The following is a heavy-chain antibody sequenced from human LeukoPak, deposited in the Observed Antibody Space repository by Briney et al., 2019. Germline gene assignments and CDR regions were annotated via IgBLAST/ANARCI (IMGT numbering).Heavy chain of an antibody. CDR2: IYYSGST. CDR3: ARREYSSSSGSDYFDY. V-gene: IGHV4-59*08. CDR1: GGSISSYY. Sequence: SETLSLTCTVSGGSISSYYWSWIRQPPGKGLEWMGYIYYSGSTNYNPSLKSRVTISVDTSKNQFSLKLSSVTAADTAVYYCARREYSSSSGSDYFDYWGQGTLVTVSS. J-gene: IGHJ4*02. D-gene: IGHD6-6*01.